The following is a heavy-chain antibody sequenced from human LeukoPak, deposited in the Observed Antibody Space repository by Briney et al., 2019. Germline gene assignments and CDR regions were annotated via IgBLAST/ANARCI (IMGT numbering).Heavy chain of an antibody. Sequence: GGSLRLSCAASGFTFSSYWMSWVRQAPGKGLEWVANIKQDGSEKYYVDSVKGRFTIFRDNAKNSLYLQMNSLRAEDTAVYYCARVGHDFWSGYYSYGMDVWGQGTTVTVSS. V-gene: IGHV3-7*05. CDR3: ARVGHDFWSGYYSYGMDV. CDR2: IKQDGSEK. CDR1: GFTFSSYW. D-gene: IGHD3-3*01. J-gene: IGHJ6*02.